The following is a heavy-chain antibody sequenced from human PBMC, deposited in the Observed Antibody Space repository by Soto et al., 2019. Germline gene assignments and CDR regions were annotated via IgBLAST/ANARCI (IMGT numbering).Heavy chain of an antibody. D-gene: IGHD3-16*01. J-gene: IGHJ5*02. Sequence: EVQLLESGGGLVQPGGSLRLSCAASGFTFSSYAMSWVRQAPGKGLEWVSAISGSGGSTYYADSVKGRFTISRDNSKNTLYLQMNSLRAEDTAVYYCANGGGDGYNGDPNWFDPWGQGTLVTVSS. CDR3: ANGGGDGYNGDPNWFDP. CDR2: ISGSGGST. V-gene: IGHV3-23*01. CDR1: GFTFSSYA.